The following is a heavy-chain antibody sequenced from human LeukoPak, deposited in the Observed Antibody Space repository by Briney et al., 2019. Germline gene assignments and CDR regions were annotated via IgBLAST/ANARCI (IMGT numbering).Heavy chain of an antibody. CDR3: ARGYSSSWYFNWFDP. Sequence: SETLSLTCAVYGGPFSGYYWSWIRQPPGKGLEWIGTIYHSGSTYYNPSLKSRVAISVDTSKNQFSLKLSSVTAADTAVYYCARGYSSSWYFNWFDPWGQGTLVPVSS. J-gene: IGHJ5*02. D-gene: IGHD6-13*01. CDR1: GGPFSGYY. V-gene: IGHV4-34*01. CDR2: IYHSGST.